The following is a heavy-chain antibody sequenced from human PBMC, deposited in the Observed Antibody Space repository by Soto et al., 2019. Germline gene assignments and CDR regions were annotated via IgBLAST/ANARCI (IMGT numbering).Heavy chain of an antibody. CDR3: SRARGLYDSSGYYYFDY. D-gene: IGHD3-22*01. Sequence: GGSLRLSCTASGFTFGDYAMSWVRQAPGKGLEWVGFIRSKAYGGTTEYAASVKGGFTISRYDSKSIAYLQMNSLKTEDTAVYYCSRARGLYDSSGYYYFDYWGQGTLVTVSS. J-gene: IGHJ4*02. V-gene: IGHV3-49*04. CDR1: GFTFGDYA. CDR2: IRSKAYGGTT.